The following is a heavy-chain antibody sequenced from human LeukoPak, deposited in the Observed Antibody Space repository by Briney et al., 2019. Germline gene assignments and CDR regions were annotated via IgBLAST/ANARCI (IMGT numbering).Heavy chain of an antibody. D-gene: IGHD3-10*01. CDR2: IIPIFGTA. Sequence: GASVKVSCKASGYTFTGYYMHWVRQAPGQGLEWMGGIIPIFGTANYAQKFQGRVTITADKSTSTAYMELSSLRSEDTAVYYCARDRFTMVRVQPVTYYMDVWGKGTTVTVSS. CDR1: GYTFTGYY. CDR3: ARDRFTMVRVQPVTYYMDV. V-gene: IGHV1-69*06. J-gene: IGHJ6*03.